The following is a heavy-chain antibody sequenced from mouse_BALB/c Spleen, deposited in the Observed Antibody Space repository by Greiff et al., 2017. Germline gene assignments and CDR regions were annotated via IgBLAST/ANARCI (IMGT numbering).Heavy chain of an antibody. CDR3: ARHTHYYGSWFAY. V-gene: IGHV5-12-1*01. J-gene: IGHJ3*01. Sequence: EVKLMESGGGLVKPGGSLKLSCAASGFAFSSYDMSWVRQTPEKRLEWVAYISSGGGSTYYPDTVKGRFTISRDNAKNTLYLQMSSLKSEDTAMYYCARHTHYYGSWFAYWGQGTLVTVSA. D-gene: IGHD1-2*01. CDR1: GFAFSSYD. CDR2: ISSGGGST.